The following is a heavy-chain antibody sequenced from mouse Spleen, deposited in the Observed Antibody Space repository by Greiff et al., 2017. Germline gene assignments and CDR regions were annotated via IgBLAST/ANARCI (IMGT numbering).Heavy chain of an antibody. J-gene: IGHJ4*01. Sequence: EVKLQESGPELVKPGASVKISCKASGYSFTDYNMNWVKQSNGKSLEWIGVINPNYGTTSYNQKFKGKATLTVDQSSSTAYMQLNSLTSEDSAVYYCARRYYDYDGRGDYYAMDYWGQGTSVTVSS. CDR1: GYSFTDYN. V-gene: IGHV1-39*01. CDR3: ARRYYDYDGRGDYYAMDY. D-gene: IGHD2-4*01. CDR2: INPNYGTT.